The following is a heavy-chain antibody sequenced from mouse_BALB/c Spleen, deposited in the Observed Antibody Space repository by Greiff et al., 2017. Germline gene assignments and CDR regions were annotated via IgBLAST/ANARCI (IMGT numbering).Heavy chain of an antibody. Sequence: QVQLKESGPDLVAPSQSLSITCTVSGFSLTSYGVHWVRQPPGKGLEWLVVIWSDGSTTYNSALNSRLSISKHNSKSQVFLKMNSLQTDDTAMYYCARHEPYAMDYWGQGTSVTVSS. CDR1: GFSLTSYG. V-gene: IGHV2-6-2*01. CDR3: ARHEPYAMDY. CDR2: IWSDGST. J-gene: IGHJ4*01.